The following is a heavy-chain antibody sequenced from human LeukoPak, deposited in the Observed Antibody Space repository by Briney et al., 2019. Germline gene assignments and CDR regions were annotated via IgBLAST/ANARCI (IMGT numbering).Heavy chain of an antibody. V-gene: IGHV4-4*07. D-gene: IGHD5-18*01. CDR3: AREGPGYSYVDY. CDR1: GGSTSGYY. CDR2: IYSNGIT. J-gene: IGHJ4*02. Sequence: PSETLSLTCTVSGGSTSGYYWSWIRQPAGKGLEWIGRIYSNGITNYNPSLKSRVTMSVDTSKNQFSLKLSSVTAADTADYYCAREGPGYSYVDYWGQGTLVTVSS.